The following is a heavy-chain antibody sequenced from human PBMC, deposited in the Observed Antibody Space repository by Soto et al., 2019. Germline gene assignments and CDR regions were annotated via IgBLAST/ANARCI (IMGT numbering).Heavy chain of an antibody. CDR2: ISAYNCNT. D-gene: IGHD4-17*01. CDR3: ARGSPDYGDYIYEFDY. Sequence: ASVKVSCKASGYTFTSYGISWVRQAPGQGLEWMGWISAYNCNTKNAQKLQGRVTMTTDTSTSTAYMELRSLRSDDTAVYYCARGSPDYGDYIYEFDYWGQGTLVTVSS. J-gene: IGHJ4*02. V-gene: IGHV1-18*01. CDR1: GYTFTSYG.